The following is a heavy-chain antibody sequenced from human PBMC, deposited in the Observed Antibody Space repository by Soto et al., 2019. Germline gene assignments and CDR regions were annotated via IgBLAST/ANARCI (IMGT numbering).Heavy chain of an antibody. CDR2: ISFDGKNK. CDR1: KFTFSSYG. V-gene: IGHV3-30*18. J-gene: IGHJ4*02. D-gene: IGHD2-15*01. CDR3: VKDKGTSGLSFYFDY. Sequence: GGSLRLSCAASKFTFSSYGMHWVRQAPGKGLEWVAVISFDGKNKYYADSVKGRFTIPRDNSRDTLYLQMNSLRAEDTAVYYCVKDKGTSGLSFYFDYWGQGTLVTVSS.